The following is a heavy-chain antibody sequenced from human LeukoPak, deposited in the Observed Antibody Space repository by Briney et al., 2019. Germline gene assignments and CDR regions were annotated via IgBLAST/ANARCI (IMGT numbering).Heavy chain of an antibody. CDR2: IHNSGTT. V-gene: IGHV4-34*01. CDR1: GGPFSGYF. CDR3: ARGFARQQITRFFDY. Sequence: PSETLSLTCAVSGGPFSGYFWSWIRQSSGKGLEWIGEIHNSGTTNYNPSLNSRVTISEDTSKNQFYLNLSSVTAADTAVYYCARGFARQQITRFFDYWGQGILVTVSS. D-gene: IGHD1-20*01. J-gene: IGHJ4*02.